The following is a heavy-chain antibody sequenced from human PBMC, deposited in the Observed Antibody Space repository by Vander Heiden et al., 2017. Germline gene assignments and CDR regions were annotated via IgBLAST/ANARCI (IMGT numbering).Heavy chain of an antibody. D-gene: IGHD1-26*01. CDR3: AREGVGHYGMDV. Sequence: EVQLVESGGRVVRPGGSLSISCAASGFTFDDYGISWVRQAPGKGLEWVSAINWNGGTTGYADSVKGRFTISRDNAKNFLYLEMNSLRAEDTALYHCAREGVGHYGMDVWGQGTTVTVSS. CDR2: INWNGGTT. J-gene: IGHJ6*02. V-gene: IGHV3-20*01. CDR1: GFTFDDYG.